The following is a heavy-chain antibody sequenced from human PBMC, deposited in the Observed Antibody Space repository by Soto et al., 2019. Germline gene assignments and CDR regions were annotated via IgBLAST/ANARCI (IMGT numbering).Heavy chain of an antibody. CDR2: ISGSGGST. CDR3: AKEGVYSNYSYYYYYMDV. V-gene: IGHV3-23*01. J-gene: IGHJ6*03. D-gene: IGHD4-4*01. Sequence: EVQLLESGGGLVQPGGSLRLSCAASGFTFSSYAMSWVRQAPGKGLEWVSAISGSGGSTYYADSVKGRFTISRDNSKNTLYMQMNSLRAEDTAVYYCAKEGVYSNYSYYYYYMDVWGKGTTVTVSS. CDR1: GFTFSSYA.